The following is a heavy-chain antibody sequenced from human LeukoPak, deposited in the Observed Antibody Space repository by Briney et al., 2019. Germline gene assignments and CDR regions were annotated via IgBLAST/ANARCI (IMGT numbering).Heavy chain of an antibody. CDR2: ISYDGSNK. CDR3: AKDQRAVSGTLVLDS. Sequence: GGSLRLSRAASGFTFSSYAMHWVRQAPGKGLEWVAVISYDGSNKYYADSVKGRFTISRDNSKNTLYLQMNSLRVEDTALYYCAKDQRAVSGTLVLDSWGQGALVTVSS. D-gene: IGHD6-19*01. J-gene: IGHJ4*02. V-gene: IGHV3-30-3*01. CDR1: GFTFSSYA.